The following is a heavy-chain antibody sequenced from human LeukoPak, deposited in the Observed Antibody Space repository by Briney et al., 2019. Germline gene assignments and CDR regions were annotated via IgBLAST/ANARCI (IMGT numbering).Heavy chain of an antibody. CDR1: GFTFSSYA. Sequence: SLRLSCAASGFTFSSYAMHWVRQAPGKGLEWVAVISYDGSNKYYADSVKGRFTISRDNSKNTLYLQMNSLRAEDTAVYYCAREEAIAAAGYFDYWGQGTLVTVSS. CDR3: AREEAIAAAGYFDY. CDR2: ISYDGSNK. J-gene: IGHJ4*02. D-gene: IGHD6-13*01. V-gene: IGHV3-30-3*01.